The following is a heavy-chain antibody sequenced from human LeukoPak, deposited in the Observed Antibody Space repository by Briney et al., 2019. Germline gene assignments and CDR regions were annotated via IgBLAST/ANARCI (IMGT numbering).Heavy chain of an antibody. CDR3: ARGGGLHWDY. CDR1: GLTFSNYS. V-gene: IGHV3-21*01. Sequence: GGSLRLSCAASGLTFSNYSMNWVRQAPGKGLEWVSSISSSSVYIYYVGSVKGRFTISRDNAKNSLFLQMNSLRVEDTAVYYCARGGGLHWDYWGQGTLVTVSS. CDR2: ISSSSVYI. D-gene: IGHD5-24*01. J-gene: IGHJ4*02.